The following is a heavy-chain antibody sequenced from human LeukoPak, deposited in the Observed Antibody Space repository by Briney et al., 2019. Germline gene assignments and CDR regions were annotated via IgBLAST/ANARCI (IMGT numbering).Heavy chain of an antibody. CDR2: ISSSGSTI. V-gene: IGHV3-48*03. J-gene: IGHJ4*02. CDR1: GFTFSSYE. CDR3: AKDRNSGLRYFDWLSDY. Sequence: GVLRLSCAASGFTFSSYEMNWVRQAPGKGLEWVSYISSSGSTIYYADSVKGRFTISRDNAKNSLYLRMNSLRAEDTAVYYCAKDRNSGLRYFDWLSDYWGQGTLVTVSS. D-gene: IGHD3-9*01.